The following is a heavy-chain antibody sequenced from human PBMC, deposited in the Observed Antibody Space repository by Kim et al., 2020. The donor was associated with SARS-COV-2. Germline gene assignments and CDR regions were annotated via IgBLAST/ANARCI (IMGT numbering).Heavy chain of an antibody. D-gene: IGHD6-19*01. CDR2: TYYRSKWYN. CDR3: ARDLAVAATVPDYYYYYGMDV. CDR1: GDSVSSNSAA. J-gene: IGHJ6*02. V-gene: IGHV6-1*01. Sequence: SQTLSLTCAISGDSVSSNSAAWNWIRQSPSRGLEWLGRTYYRSKWYNDYAVSVKSRITINPDTSKNQFSLQLNSVTPEDTAVYYCARDLAVAATVPDYYYYYGMDVWGQGTTVTVSS.